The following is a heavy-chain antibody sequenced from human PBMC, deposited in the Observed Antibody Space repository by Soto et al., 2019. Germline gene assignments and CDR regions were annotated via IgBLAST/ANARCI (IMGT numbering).Heavy chain of an antibody. J-gene: IGHJ6*02. Sequence: PSETLSLTCTVSGGSISTYYWSCIRQPPGKGLEWIGYIYYSGSTNYNPSLKSRVTISVDTSKNQFSLKLSSVTAADTAVYYCARQASNYYHYGMDVWGQGTTVTVSS. CDR3: ARQASNYYHYGMDV. D-gene: IGHD6-6*01. CDR1: GGSISTYY. CDR2: IYYSGST. V-gene: IGHV4-59*08.